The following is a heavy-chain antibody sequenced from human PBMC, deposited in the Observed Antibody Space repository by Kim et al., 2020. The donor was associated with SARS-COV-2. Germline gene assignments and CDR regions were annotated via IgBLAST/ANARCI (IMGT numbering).Heavy chain of an antibody. V-gene: IGHV3-23*01. D-gene: IGHD2-21*01. CDR1: GFTFSTYD. J-gene: IGHJ5*02. CDR2: IGGSGDPT. Sequence: GGSLRLSCEASGFTFSTYDMAWVRQAPGKGLEWVSIIGGSGDPTFYADSVKGRFTISRDNSKNMVYLQMNSLRADDTAQYYCANRLFPGPVDRWGRGTLVTVSS. CDR3: ANRLFPGPVDR.